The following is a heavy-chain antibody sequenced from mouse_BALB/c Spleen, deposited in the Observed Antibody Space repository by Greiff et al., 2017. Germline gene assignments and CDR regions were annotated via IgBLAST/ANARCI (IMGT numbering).Heavy chain of an antibody. CDR2: IYPGDGDT. CDR1: GYAFSSSW. D-gene: IGHD1-2*01. Sequence: QVQLQQSGPELVKPGASVKISCKASGYAFSSSWMNWVKQRPGQGLEWIGRIYPGDGDTNYNGKFKGKATLTADKSSSTAYMQLSSLTSVDSAVYFCARWNTTAPFYAMDYWGQGTSVTVSS. CDR3: ARWNTTAPFYAMDY. J-gene: IGHJ4*01. V-gene: IGHV1-82*01.